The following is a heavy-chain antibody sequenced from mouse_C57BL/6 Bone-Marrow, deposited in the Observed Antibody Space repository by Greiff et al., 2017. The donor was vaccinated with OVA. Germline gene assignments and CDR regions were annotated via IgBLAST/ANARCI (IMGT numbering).Heavy chain of an antibody. J-gene: IGHJ4*01. D-gene: IGHD2-4*01. CDR1: GYTFTSYW. V-gene: IGHV1-69*01. Sequence: QVQLQQPGAELVMPGASVKLSCKASGYTFTSYWMHWVKQRPGQGLEWIGEIDPSDSYTNYNQKFKGKSTLTVDKSSSTAYMQLSSLTSEDSAVYYCARFYYDYDGGGYYYAMDYWGQGTSVTVSS. CDR3: ARFYYDYDGGGYYYAMDY. CDR2: IDPSDSYT.